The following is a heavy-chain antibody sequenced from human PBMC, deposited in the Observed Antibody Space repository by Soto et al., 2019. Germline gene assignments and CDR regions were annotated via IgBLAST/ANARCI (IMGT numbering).Heavy chain of an antibody. CDR2: INPNSGGT. J-gene: IGHJ4*02. CDR3: ARDIPPITGGIANPSYYFDY. CDR1: GYTFTGYY. V-gene: IGHV1-2*04. Sequence: ASVKVSCKASGYTFTGYYMHWVRQAPGQGLEWMGWINPNSGGTNYAQKFQGWVTITRDTSISTAYMELSRLRSDDTAVYYCARDIPPITGGIANPSYYFDYWGQGTLVTVSS. D-gene: IGHD7-27*01.